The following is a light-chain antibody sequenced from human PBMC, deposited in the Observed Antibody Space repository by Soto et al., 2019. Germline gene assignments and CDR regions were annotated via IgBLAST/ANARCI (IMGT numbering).Light chain of an antibody. CDR2: DVS. V-gene: IGKV1-5*01. CDR1: QIISSW. CDR3: QQYDYSRT. Sequence: DIQMTQSPSTLSASVGDRVTITCRASQIISSWLAWYQQKPGKAPTLLMFDVSNLESGVPSRFSGSGSGTEFTLTISSLHSDDFATYYCQQYDYSRTFGQGTKVDIK. J-gene: IGKJ1*01.